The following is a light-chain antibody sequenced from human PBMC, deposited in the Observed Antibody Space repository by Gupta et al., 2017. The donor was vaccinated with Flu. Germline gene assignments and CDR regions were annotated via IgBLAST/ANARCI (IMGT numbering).Light chain of an antibody. CDR2: SNN. Sequence: QSVLTQPPSASGTPGRGVTISCSGRGSNIGSNTVNWYRHLPGPAPILLIYSNNHRPSGVPARFSGSKSGTSASLTISGLQADDEADYYCAAGDDSLNGWVFGGGTKLTVL. CDR3: AAGDDSLNGWV. J-gene: IGLJ3*02. V-gene: IGLV1-44*01. CDR1: GSNIGSNT.